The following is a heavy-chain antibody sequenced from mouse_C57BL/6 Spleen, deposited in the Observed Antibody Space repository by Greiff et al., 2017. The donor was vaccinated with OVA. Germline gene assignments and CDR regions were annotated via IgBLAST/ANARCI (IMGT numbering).Heavy chain of an antibody. CDR1: GFTFSSYA. Sequence: EVQLVESGGGLVQPGGSMKLSCAASGFTFSSYAMSWVRQTPEKRLEWVAYISSGGDYIYYADTVKGRFTISRDNARNTLYLQMSSLKSEDTAMYYCTRDYYGSREAMDYWGQGTSVTVSS. D-gene: IGHD1-1*01. J-gene: IGHJ4*01. CDR2: ISSGGDYI. V-gene: IGHV5-9-1*02. CDR3: TRDYYGSREAMDY.